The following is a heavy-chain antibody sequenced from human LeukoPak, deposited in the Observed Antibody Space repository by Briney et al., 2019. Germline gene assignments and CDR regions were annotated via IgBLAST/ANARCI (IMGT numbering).Heavy chain of an antibody. J-gene: IGHJ4*02. CDR3: ARGRWLESHYFDY. D-gene: IGHD6-19*01. Sequence: SETLSLTCTVSGGSISSGGYYWRWIRQHPGKGLEWIGYIYYSGSTYYNPSLKSRVTISVDTSKSQFSLKLSSVTAADTAVYYCARGRWLESHYFDYWGQGTLVTVSS. V-gene: IGHV4-31*03. CDR1: GGSISSGGYY. CDR2: IYYSGST.